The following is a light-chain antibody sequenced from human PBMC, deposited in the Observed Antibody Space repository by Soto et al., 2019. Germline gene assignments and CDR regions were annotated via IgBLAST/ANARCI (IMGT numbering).Light chain of an antibody. Sequence: DIQITQSPSTLSASVGDRVTITCRASQSISSWLAWYQQKPGKAPKLLIYKASSLESGVPSRFSGSGSGTEFTLTISSLQHDDFATYYCQQYNSYSFGGGTKVDIK. CDR2: KAS. V-gene: IGKV1-5*03. CDR1: QSISSW. J-gene: IGKJ4*01. CDR3: QQYNSYS.